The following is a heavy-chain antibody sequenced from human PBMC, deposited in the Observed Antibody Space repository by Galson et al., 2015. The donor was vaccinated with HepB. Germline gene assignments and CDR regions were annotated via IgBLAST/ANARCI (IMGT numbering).Heavy chain of an antibody. CDR3: ARDLSGYCSTTTCLWGPDY. D-gene: IGHD2-2*01. V-gene: IGHV3-48*02. J-gene: IGHJ4*02. CDR2: ISDGSSTI. Sequence: SLRLSCAASGFTFSSYSMNWVRQAPGKGLEWVSYISDGSSTIYYADSVKGRFTISRDNAKKSLYLQMNSLRDEDTAVYYCARDLSGYCSTTTCLWGPDYWGQGTLVTVSS. CDR1: GFTFSSYS.